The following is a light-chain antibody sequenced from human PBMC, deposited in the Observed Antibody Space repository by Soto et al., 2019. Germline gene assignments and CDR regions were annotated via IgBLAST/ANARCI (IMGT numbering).Light chain of an antibody. J-gene: IGKJ4*02. V-gene: IGKV3-11*01. CDR1: QSVRSY. CDR3: QQRSNWPLT. CDR2: DTS. Sequence: EIVLTQSPATLSLSPGERATLSCRASQSVRSYLGWYQQKPGQTPRLLIYDTSNRATGIPARFSGSGSGTDFTLTISSLEPEDLAVYYCQQRSNWPLTFGGGTKVEI.